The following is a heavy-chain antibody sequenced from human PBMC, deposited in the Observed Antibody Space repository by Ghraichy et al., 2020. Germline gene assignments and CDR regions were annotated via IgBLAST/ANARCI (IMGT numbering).Heavy chain of an antibody. CDR1: GGSFSGYY. CDR3: TRGRSSTSSYYYYGMDV. CDR2: INHSGST. D-gene: IGHD2-2*01. V-gene: IGHV4-34*01. Sequence: SETLSLTCAVYGGSFSGYYWSWIRQPPGKGLEWIGEINHSGSTNYNQSLKSRVTISVDTSKNQFSLKLSSVTAADTAVYYCTRGRSSTSSYYYYGMDVWGXGTTVTVSS. J-gene: IGHJ6*02.